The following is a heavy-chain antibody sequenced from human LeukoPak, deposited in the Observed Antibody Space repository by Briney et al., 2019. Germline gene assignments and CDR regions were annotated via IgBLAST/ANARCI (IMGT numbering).Heavy chain of an antibody. CDR3: ARSPLRELYIDY. V-gene: IGHV3-48*03. D-gene: IGHD5/OR15-5a*01. Sequence: PGGPLRPSCTAPGSAFRGYEMNWVRQAPGKGRESSSHISSSGSTIYYADSVKGRFTISRDNAKNSLYLQMNSLRAEDTAVSYCARSPLRELYIDYWGQGTLVTVSS. J-gene: IGHJ4*02. CDR1: GSAFRGYE. CDR2: ISSSGSTI.